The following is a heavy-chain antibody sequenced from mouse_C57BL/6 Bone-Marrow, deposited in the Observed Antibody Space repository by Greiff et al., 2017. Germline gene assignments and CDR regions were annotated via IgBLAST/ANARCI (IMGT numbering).Heavy chain of an antibody. J-gene: IGHJ4*01. V-gene: IGHV1-75*01. CDR1: GYTFTDYY. CDR3: AREEVTTVENDAMGY. CDR2: IFPGSGSP. Sequence: VQLQQSGPALVKPGASVTISCTASGYTFTDYYINWVKQRPGQGLEWIGWIFPGSGSPYYTEQFKGMATLPVDKSSSTAYMLLSSLTAEDSAVYFCAREEVTTVENDAMGYWGQGNSGTVSS. D-gene: IGHD1-1*01.